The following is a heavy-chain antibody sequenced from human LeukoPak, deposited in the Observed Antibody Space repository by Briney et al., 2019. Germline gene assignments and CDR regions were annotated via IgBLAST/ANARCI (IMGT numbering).Heavy chain of an antibody. J-gene: IGHJ4*02. D-gene: IGHD6-19*01. CDR2: ISYDGSNK. CDR1: GFTFSNYG. Sequence: PGGSLRLSCAASGFTFSNYGMYWVRQAPGKGLEWVAVISYDGSNKYYADSVKGRFTISRDNSKNTLFLQMNSLRTDDTAVYYCATDANSSIPDYWGQGTLVTVSS. V-gene: IGHV3-30*03. CDR3: ATDANSSIPDY.